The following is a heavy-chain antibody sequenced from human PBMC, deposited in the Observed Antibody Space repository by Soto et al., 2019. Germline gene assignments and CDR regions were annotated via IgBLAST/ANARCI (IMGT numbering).Heavy chain of an antibody. CDR3: ASSGWERTEDY. V-gene: IGHV4-4*02. J-gene: IGHJ4*02. D-gene: IGHD6-19*01. Sequence: SETLSLTCAVSGGSISSSNWWSWVRQPPGKGLEWIGEIYHGGSTNYNPSLKSRVTISVDKSKNQFSLKLSSVTAADTAVYYCASSGWERTEDYWGQGTLVTVSS. CDR1: GGSISSSNW. CDR2: IYHGGST.